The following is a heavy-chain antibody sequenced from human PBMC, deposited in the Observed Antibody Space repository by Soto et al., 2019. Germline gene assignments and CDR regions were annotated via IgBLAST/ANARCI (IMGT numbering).Heavy chain of an antibody. Sequence: EVQLVESGGDLVQPGGSLRLSCATSGFTFSGYWMHWVRQAPGKGLVWVSRINGDGSATHYADSVKGRFIISRDNAKSTLYLQMNSLRVEYTAVYYCATKDSGYMDVWGKGTTVTVSS. J-gene: IGHJ6*03. D-gene: IGHD3-10*01. CDR1: GFTFSGYW. CDR2: INGDGSAT. CDR3: ATKDSGYMDV. V-gene: IGHV3-74*01.